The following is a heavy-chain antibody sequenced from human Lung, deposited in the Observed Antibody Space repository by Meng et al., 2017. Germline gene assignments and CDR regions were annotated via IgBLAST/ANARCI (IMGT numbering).Heavy chain of an antibody. CDR3: VRSSAWVRTGFDP. D-gene: IGHD6-19*01. CDR2: IGHSGFT. V-gene: IGHV4-39*01. J-gene: IGHJ5*02. CDR1: GGSISTSGYY. Sequence: QAQLQESGPGLGKSSEALSLTCSVSGGSISTSGYYWGWIRQPPGKGLEWIGSIGHSGFTYYTPSLKSRVAVSLDTSKSQFSLMLTSVTAADTAVYYCVRSSAWVRTGFDPWGQGTLVTVSS.